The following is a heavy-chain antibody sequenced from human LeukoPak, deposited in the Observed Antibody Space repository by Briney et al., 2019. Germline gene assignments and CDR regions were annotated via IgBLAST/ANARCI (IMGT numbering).Heavy chain of an antibody. CDR1: GGSTSSYY. J-gene: IGHJ5*02. CDR2: IYYSGGT. V-gene: IGHV4-59*01. D-gene: IGHD6-19*01. Sequence: SETLSLTSTVSGGSTSSYYWSWIRQRPGKRVERIGHIYYSGGTDHNPPIKSRVTISVDTSKNQFSLKLSSVTAADSAVYYWARVGGSGWYEYWFDPWGQGTLVTVSS. CDR3: ARVGGSGWYEYWFDP.